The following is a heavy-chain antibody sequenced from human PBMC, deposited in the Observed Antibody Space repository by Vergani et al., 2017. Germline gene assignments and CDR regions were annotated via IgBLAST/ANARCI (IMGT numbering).Heavy chain of an antibody. CDR2: VSADGDST. Sequence: EVKLLESGGGLVQSGGSLRLSCAGSGFNFSNFGMTWVRQAPGKGLEWVSTVSADGDSTYYAESVKGRFTISRDNPKNTVHLQMNSLRAEDTAVYYCAKKWLTNEEVEYWGQGILVTVSS. CDR3: AKKWLTNEEVEY. V-gene: IGHV3-23*01. CDR1: GFNFSNFG. J-gene: IGHJ4*02. D-gene: IGHD6-19*01.